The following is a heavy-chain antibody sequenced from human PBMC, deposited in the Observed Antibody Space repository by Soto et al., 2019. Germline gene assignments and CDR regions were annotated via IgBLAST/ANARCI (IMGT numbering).Heavy chain of an antibody. V-gene: IGHV4-59*01. CDR1: GGSISSYY. CDR3: ARAPGSMVRGVIPPYYFDY. J-gene: IGHJ4*02. D-gene: IGHD3-10*01. Sequence: QVQLQESGPGLVKPSETLSPTCTVSGGSISSYYWSWIRQPPGKGLEWIGYIYYSGSTNYNPSLKSRVTISVDTSKNQFSLKLSSVAAADTAVYYCARAPGSMVRGVIPPYYFDYWGQGTLVTVSS. CDR2: IYYSGST.